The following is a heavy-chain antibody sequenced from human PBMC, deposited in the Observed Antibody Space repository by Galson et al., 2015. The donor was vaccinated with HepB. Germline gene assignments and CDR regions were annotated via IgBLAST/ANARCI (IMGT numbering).Heavy chain of an antibody. Sequence: SLRLSCAASGFTFSSYSMNWVRQAPGKGLEWVSVIYSGGSTYYADSVKGRFTISRDNSKNTLYLQMNSLRAEDTAVYYCARDYYDSSGYTNYWYFDLWGRGTLVTVSS. CDR2: IYSGGST. V-gene: IGHV3-66*02. D-gene: IGHD3-22*01. CDR1: GFTFSSYS. CDR3: ARDYYDSSGYTNYWYFDL. J-gene: IGHJ2*01.